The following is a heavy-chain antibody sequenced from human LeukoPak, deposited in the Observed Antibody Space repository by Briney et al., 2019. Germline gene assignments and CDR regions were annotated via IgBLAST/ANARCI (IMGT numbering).Heavy chain of an antibody. CDR1: GFTFSSYE. CDR3: AREGFGELSFDY. CDR2: ISSSGSTI. Sequence: GGSLRLSCAASGFTFSSYEMNWVRQAPGKGLEWVSYISSSGSTIYYADSVKGRFTISRDNAKNSLYLQMNSLRAEDTAVYYCAREGFGELSFDYWGQGTLVTVSS. J-gene: IGHJ4*02. V-gene: IGHV3-48*03. D-gene: IGHD3-10*01.